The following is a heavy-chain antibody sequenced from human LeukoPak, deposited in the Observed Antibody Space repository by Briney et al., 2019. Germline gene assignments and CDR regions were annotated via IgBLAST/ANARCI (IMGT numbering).Heavy chain of an antibody. Sequence: ASVKVSCKASAYTFTGYYLHWVLQAPGQGLEWMGWIDPNNGDTKYAQKFQGRVTMTRDRSISTAYMELSRLTSDDTAVYYCARRSRNGLDAFDIWGQGTMVTVSS. CDR2: IDPNNGDT. J-gene: IGHJ3*02. D-gene: IGHD1-14*01. CDR3: ARRSRNGLDAFDI. CDR1: AYTFTGYY. V-gene: IGHV1-2*02.